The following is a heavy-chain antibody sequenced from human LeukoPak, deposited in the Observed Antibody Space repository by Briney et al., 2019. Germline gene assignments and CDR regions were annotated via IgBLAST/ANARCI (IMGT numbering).Heavy chain of an antibody. CDR1: GGSISSGGYY. CDR2: IYHSGST. J-gene: IGHJ4*02. Sequence: SETPSLTCTVSGGSISSGGYYWSWIRQPPGKGLEWIGYIYHSGSTYYNPSLKSRVTISVDRSKNQFSLKLSSVTAADTAVYYCASIVVVIAATDAPFDYWGQGTLVTVSS. D-gene: IGHD2-21*01. V-gene: IGHV4-30-2*01. CDR3: ASIVVVIAATDAPFDY.